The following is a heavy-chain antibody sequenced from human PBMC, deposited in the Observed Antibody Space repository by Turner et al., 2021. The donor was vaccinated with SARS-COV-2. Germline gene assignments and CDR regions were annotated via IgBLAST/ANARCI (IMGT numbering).Heavy chain of an antibody. V-gene: IGHV1-2*02. J-gene: IGHJ4*02. CDR1: GYTFAGYY. Sequence: QVQLVQSGAEVKKPGASVKVSCKASGYTFAGYYIHWVRQAPGQGLKWMGWINPSSCGTNYAQRFQGRVTMTGDTSISTAYMELSTLRSDDTAVYYCARSVSWLQSLTVDYWGQGTLVTVSS. CDR3: ARSVSWLQSLTVDY. CDR2: INPSSCGT. D-gene: IGHD5-12*01.